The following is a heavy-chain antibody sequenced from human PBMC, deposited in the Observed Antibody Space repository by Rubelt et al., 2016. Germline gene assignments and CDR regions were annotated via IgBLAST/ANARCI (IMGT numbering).Heavy chain of an antibody. CDR1: GYSLIDYD. J-gene: IGHJ5*02. CDR3: ARGQLVYNYFDP. V-gene: IGHV1-8*01. Sequence: QVQLVQSGAEVKKPGASVRVSCKASGYSLIDYDINWVRQATGQGLEWMAWMNPNSGSTDYAQKFQGRVTMTRNTSINTAYLELSSLRSEDTAVYYCARGQLVYNYFDPWGHGTLVTVSS. CDR2: MNPNSGST. D-gene: IGHD6-6*01.